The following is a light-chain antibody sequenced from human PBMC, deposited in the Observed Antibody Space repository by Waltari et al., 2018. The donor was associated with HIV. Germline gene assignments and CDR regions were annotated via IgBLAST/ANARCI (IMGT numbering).Light chain of an antibody. CDR3: GADHGSGSNFRWV. CDR1: SGYSNYK. V-gene: IGLV9-49*01. CDR2: VGTGGIVG. Sequence: QPVLTQPPSASASLGASVTLTCPLSSGYSNYKVAWYQQRPGKGPRFVMRVGTGGIVGSKGDGIPDRFSVLGSGLNRYLTIKNIQEEDESDYHCGADHGSGSNFRWVFGGGTKLTVL. J-gene: IGLJ3*02.